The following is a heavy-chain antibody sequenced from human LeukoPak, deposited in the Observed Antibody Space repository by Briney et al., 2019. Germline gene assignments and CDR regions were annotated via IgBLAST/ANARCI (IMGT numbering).Heavy chain of an antibody. V-gene: IGHV1-46*01. CDR3: AKDPVGKGSSWSFGAFDI. J-gene: IGHJ3*02. CDR1: GGTFSSYA. CDR2: IDPSGVP. Sequence: ASVKVSCKASGGTFSSYAISWVRQAPGQGLEWMGIIDPSGVPTYAQKFQGRVTMTRDTSTSTIYMELSSLRSEDTAVYYCAKDPVGKGSSWSFGAFDIWGQGTMVTVSS. D-gene: IGHD6-13*01.